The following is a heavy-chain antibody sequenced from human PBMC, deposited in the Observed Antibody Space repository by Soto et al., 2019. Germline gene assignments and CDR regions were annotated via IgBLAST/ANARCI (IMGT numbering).Heavy chain of an antibody. V-gene: IGHV4-39*01. J-gene: IGHJ5*02. CDR2: IYYSGST. CDR3: ARGQTGVCSGGSCYSGWFDP. CDR1: GGSISSSSYY. D-gene: IGHD2-15*01. Sequence: SETLSLTCTVSGGSISSSSYYWGWIRQPPGKGLEWIGSIYYSGSTYYNPSLKSRVTISVDTSKNQFSLKLSSVTAADTAVYYCARGQTGVCSGGSCYSGWFDPWGQGTLVTVSS.